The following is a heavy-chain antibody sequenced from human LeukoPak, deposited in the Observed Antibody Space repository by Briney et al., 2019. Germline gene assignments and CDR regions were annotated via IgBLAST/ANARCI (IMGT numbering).Heavy chain of an antibody. Sequence: GGSLRLSCAASGFTFSNYNMNWVRQAPGKGLEWVSFISSGGSYIYYTDSVKGRFTISRDNAKNSLFLQMNSLRAEDTAVYFCARAVVGSGYDYFDYWGPGTLVTVSS. J-gene: IGHJ4*02. CDR2: ISSGGSYI. V-gene: IGHV3-21*01. D-gene: IGHD5-12*01. CDR1: GFTFSNYN. CDR3: ARAVVGSGYDYFDY.